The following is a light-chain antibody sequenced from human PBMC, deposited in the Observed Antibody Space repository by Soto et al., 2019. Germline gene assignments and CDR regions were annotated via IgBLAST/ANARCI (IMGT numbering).Light chain of an antibody. CDR2: GAS. Sequence: EIVLTQSPGTLSLSPGERATLSCRASQSVSSSYLAWYQQKPGQAPRLLIYGASSRATGIPDRFSGSGSGTDFTLTISRLEPEDFAVYYCQHYTNWPLTFGGGTKV. CDR3: QHYTNWPLT. V-gene: IGKV3-20*01. J-gene: IGKJ4*01. CDR1: QSVSSSY.